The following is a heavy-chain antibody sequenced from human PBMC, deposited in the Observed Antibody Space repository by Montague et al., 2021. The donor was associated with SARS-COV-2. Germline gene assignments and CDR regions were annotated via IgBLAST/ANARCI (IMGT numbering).Heavy chain of an antibody. D-gene: IGHD4-17*01. Sequence: SETLSLTCAVYGGSFSGYYWSWIRQPPGKGLEWIGEINHSGSTNYNPSLKSRVTISVDTSKNQFFLELSSVTAADTAVYYCARGRTVTTFYYYYYGMDVWGQGTTVTVSS. V-gene: IGHV4-34*01. CDR2: INHSGST. CDR1: GGSFSGYY. CDR3: ARGRTVTTFYYYYYGMDV. J-gene: IGHJ6*02.